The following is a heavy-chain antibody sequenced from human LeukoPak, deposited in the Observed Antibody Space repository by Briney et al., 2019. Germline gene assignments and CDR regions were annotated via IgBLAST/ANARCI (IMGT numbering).Heavy chain of an antibody. CDR2: INHSGST. Sequence: SETLSLTCTVSGGSITTYNWSWIRQPPGKGLEWIGEINHSGSTNYNPSLKSRVTISVDTSKNQFSLKLSSVTAADTAVYYCARGRYCSSTSCPNWFDPWGQGTLVTVSS. CDR1: GGSITTYN. J-gene: IGHJ5*02. D-gene: IGHD2-2*01. CDR3: ARGRYCSSTSCPNWFDP. V-gene: IGHV4-34*01.